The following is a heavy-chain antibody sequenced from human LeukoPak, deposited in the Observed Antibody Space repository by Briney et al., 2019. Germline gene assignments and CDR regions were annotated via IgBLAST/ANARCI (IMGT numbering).Heavy chain of an antibody. CDR2: ISSSSSYI. CDR3: ASDSGYDQFDY. V-gene: IGHV3-21*01. D-gene: IGHD5-12*01. Sequence: GGSLRLSCAASGFTVSSNYMSWVRQAPGKGLEWVSSISSSSSYIYYADSVKGRFTISRDNAKNSLYLQMNSLRAEDTAVYYCASDSGYDQFDYWGQGTLVTVSS. CDR1: GFTVSSNY. J-gene: IGHJ4*02.